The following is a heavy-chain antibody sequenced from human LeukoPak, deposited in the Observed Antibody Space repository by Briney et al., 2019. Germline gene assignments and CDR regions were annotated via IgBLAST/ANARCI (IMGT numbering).Heavy chain of an antibody. Sequence: QSGGSLRLSCVASGFTFSTYSMNWVRQAPGKGLEWVSYITSSSSAKYYADSVKGRFTISRDNAENSLYLQMNSLRAEDTAVYYCTRDQEGSDYWGRGTLVTVSS. J-gene: IGHJ4*02. CDR2: ITSSSSAK. CDR1: GFTFSTYS. V-gene: IGHV3-48*01. CDR3: TRDQEGSDY.